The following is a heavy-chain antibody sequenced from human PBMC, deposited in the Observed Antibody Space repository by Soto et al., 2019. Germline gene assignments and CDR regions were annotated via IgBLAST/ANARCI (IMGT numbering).Heavy chain of an antibody. J-gene: IGHJ6*02. CDR1: GGSISSGGYY. V-gene: IGHV4-31*03. D-gene: IGHD4-4*01. CDR2: IYYSGST. Sequence: SETLSLTCTVSGGSISSGGYYWSWIRQHPGKGLEWIGHIYYSGSTYYNPSLKSRVTISVDTSKNQFSLKLSSVTAADTAVYYCARDRGDYTREYYYGMDVWGQGTTVTVAS. CDR3: ARDRGDYTREYYYGMDV.